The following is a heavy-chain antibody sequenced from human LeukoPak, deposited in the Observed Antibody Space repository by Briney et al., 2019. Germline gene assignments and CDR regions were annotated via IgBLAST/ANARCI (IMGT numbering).Heavy chain of an antibody. CDR1: GYRLTSYG. V-gene: IGHV1-18*01. Sequence: ASVKVSFKASGYRLTSYGIIWVRQAPAQGLEWMGWISTYNGNTNYAQKFQDRVTMTTDTSTSTAYMELRSLRSDDTAVYYCARYSVSYSSSWHYYFDYWGQGTLVTVSS. J-gene: IGHJ4*02. D-gene: IGHD6-13*01. CDR3: ARYSVSYSSSWHYYFDY. CDR2: ISTYNGNT.